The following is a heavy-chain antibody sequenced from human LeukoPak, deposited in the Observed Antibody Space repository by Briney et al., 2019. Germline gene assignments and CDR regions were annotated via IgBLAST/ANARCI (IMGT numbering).Heavy chain of an antibody. CDR3: AKDGKSYSSGWYYFDY. J-gene: IGHJ4*02. Sequence: GGSLRLSCAASGFTFSSYGMHWVRQAPGKGLEWVAVISYDGSNKYYADSVKGRFTISRDNSKNTLYLQMNSLRAEDTAVYYCAKDGKSYSSGWYYFDYWGQGTLVTVSS. V-gene: IGHV3-30*18. D-gene: IGHD6-19*01. CDR2: ISYDGSNK. CDR1: GFTFSSYG.